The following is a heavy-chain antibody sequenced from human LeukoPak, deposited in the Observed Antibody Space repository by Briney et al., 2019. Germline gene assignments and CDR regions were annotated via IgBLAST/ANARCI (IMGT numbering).Heavy chain of an antibody. J-gene: IGHJ4*02. D-gene: IGHD2-2*01. CDR1: GYTFTSYD. Sequence: VASVKVSCKASGYTFTSYDINWVRQATGQGLEWMGWMNPNSGNTGYAQKFQGRVTITRNTSISTVYMELSSLRSEDTAVYYCARVRGSIVVVPAAMQPLGYWGQGTLVTVSS. CDR2: MNPNSGNT. CDR3: ARVRGSIVVVPAAMQPLGY. V-gene: IGHV1-8*03.